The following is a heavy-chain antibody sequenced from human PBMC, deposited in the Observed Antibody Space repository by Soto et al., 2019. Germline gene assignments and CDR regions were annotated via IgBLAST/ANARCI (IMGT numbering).Heavy chain of an antibody. Sequence: QVQLVQSGAEVKKPGASVKVSCKVSGYTLTELSMHWVRQAPGKGLEWMGGFDPEDGETIYAQKFQGRVTMTEDTRTAPGYRELGRLRSAATAVSYWAADRGVVLCGAFDIWGQGTMVTVSS. D-gene: IGHD2-21*01. CDR3: AADRGVVLCGAFDI. J-gene: IGHJ3*02. CDR2: FDPEDGET. CDR1: GYTLTELS. V-gene: IGHV1-24*01.